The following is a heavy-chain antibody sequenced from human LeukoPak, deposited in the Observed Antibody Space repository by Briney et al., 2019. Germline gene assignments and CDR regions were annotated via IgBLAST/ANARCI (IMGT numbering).Heavy chain of an antibody. J-gene: IGHJ6*03. Sequence: SETLSLTCAVYGGTFNEHHWNWIRQAPGKGLEWIGGIKHSGSTNCDPSLKSRVTISVDTSKNHFSLKLSSVTAADTALYYCARGTTVTTFQAGTYYYYYIAVWGKGTTVAVSS. D-gene: IGHD4-17*01. CDR1: GGTFNEHH. CDR3: ARGTTVTTFQAGTYYYYYIAV. CDR2: IKHSGST. V-gene: IGHV4-34*01.